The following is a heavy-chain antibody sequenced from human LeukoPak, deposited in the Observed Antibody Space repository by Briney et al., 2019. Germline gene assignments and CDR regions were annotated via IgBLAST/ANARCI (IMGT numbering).Heavy chain of an antibody. J-gene: IGHJ4*02. Sequence: GGTLRLSCAASGFTFSSYGMSWVRQAPGKGLEWVSAISGSGDSTYYADSVKGRFTISRDNSKNTLYLQMSSLRVEDTAVYYCAKDFLPYCGGDCYTNFDYWGQGTLVTVSS. CDR1: GFTFSSYG. CDR2: ISGSGDST. D-gene: IGHD2-21*02. V-gene: IGHV3-23*01. CDR3: AKDFLPYCGGDCYTNFDY.